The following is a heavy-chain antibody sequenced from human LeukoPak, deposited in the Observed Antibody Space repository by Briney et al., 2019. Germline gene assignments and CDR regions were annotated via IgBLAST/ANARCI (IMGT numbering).Heavy chain of an antibody. CDR1: GFNFSSYW. J-gene: IGHJ5*02. CDR3: ARDRRDGYNYP. V-gene: IGHV3-7*01. D-gene: IGHD5-24*01. Sequence: GGSPRLSCAASGFNFSSYWMSWVRQAPGKGLEWMANIKQDGNKKYYVGSVKGRFTISRDNSKNTLYLQMNSLRAEDTAMYYCARDRRDGYNYPRGQGTLVTVSS. CDR2: IKQDGNKK.